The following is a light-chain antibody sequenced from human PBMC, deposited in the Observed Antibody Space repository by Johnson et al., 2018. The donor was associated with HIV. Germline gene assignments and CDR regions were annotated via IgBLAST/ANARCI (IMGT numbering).Light chain of an antibody. J-gene: IGLJ1*01. V-gene: IGLV1-51*02. CDR1: SSNIGNNY. CDR3: GTWASSLSAVV. CDR2: ENN. Sequence: QSVLTQPPSVSAAPGQKVTISCSGSSSNIGNNYVSWYQQLPGTAPKLLIYENNKRPSGIPDRFSGSKSGTSATLGITGLQTVDEADYYCGTWASSLSAVVFGTGTKVTVL.